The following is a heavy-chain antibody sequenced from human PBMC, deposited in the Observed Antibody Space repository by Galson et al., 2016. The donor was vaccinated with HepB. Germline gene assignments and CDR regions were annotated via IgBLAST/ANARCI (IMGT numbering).Heavy chain of an antibody. V-gene: IGHV3-53*01. CDR1: GFSVSGKY. CDR3: EGYSDPFDI. CDR2: IFSGDAT. Sequence: SLRLSCAASGFSVSGKYMSWARQAPGKGLEWVSAIFSGDATYYRDSVKGRFTISRDTSMNTLYLQMNNLRAEDTAIYYCEGYSDPFDIWGQGTMVTVPS. J-gene: IGHJ3*02. D-gene: IGHD3-22*01.